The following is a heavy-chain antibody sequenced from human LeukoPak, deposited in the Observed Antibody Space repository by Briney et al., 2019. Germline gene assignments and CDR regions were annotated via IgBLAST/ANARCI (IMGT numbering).Heavy chain of an antibody. CDR1: GFTFSNFA. J-gene: IGHJ4*02. D-gene: IGHD4-17*01. V-gene: IGHV3-23*01. CDR2: ISGSGGST. Sequence: PGGSLRLSCAASGFTFSNFAMTWVRQAPGKGLEWVSGISGSGGSTYYADSVKGRFSISRDNSKNTLYLQMNSLRAEDTAVYYCARDSTPLYGALCYWGQGTLVTVSS. CDR3: ARDSTPLYGALCY.